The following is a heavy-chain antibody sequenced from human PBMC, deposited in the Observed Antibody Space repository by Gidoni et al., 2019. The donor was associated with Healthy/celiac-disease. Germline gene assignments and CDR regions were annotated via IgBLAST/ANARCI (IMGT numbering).Heavy chain of an antibody. V-gene: IGHV3-15*01. Sequence: GLEWVGRIKSKTDGGTTDYAAPVKGRFTISRDDSKNTLYLQMNSLKTEDTAVYYCTTESYGVPGDWGQGTLVTVSS. J-gene: IGHJ4*02. D-gene: IGHD5-18*01. CDR2: IKSKTDGGTT. CDR3: TTESYGVPGD.